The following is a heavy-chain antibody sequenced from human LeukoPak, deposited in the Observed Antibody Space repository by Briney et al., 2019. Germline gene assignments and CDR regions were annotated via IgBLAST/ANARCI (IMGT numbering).Heavy chain of an antibody. Sequence: SVKVSCKASGYTFTSYGISWVRQAPGQGLEWMGGIIPIFGTANYAQKFQGRVTITADESTSTAYMELSSLRSEDTAVYYCARSQLTREWDVAFDIWGQGTMVTVSS. V-gene: IGHV1-69*13. CDR1: GYTFTSYG. CDR3: ARSQLTREWDVAFDI. CDR2: IIPIFGTA. J-gene: IGHJ3*02. D-gene: IGHD1-26*01.